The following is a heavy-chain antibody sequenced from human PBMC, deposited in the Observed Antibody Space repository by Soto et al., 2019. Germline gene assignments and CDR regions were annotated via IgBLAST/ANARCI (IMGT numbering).Heavy chain of an antibody. V-gene: IGHV5-51*01. Sequence: GESLKISCKGSGYSFTSYWIGWVRQMPGKGLEWMGIIYPGDSDTRYSPSFQGQVTISADKSISPAYLQWSSLKASDTAMYYCARQGWYNWNDVYWFDPWGQGTLVTVSS. J-gene: IGHJ5*02. CDR2: IYPGDSDT. CDR3: ARQGWYNWNDVYWFDP. CDR1: GYSFTSYW. D-gene: IGHD1-1*01.